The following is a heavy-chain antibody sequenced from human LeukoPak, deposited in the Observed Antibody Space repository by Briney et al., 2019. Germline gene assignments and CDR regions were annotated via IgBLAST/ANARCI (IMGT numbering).Heavy chain of an antibody. J-gene: IGHJ3*02. CDR3: ARADCSGGSCYAFDI. CDR1: GGSVSSGSYY. CDR2: IYYSGST. Sequence: SETLSLTCTVSGGSVSSGSYYWSWIRQPPGKGLEWIGYIYYSGSTNYSPSLKSRVTMSVDTSKNQFSLKLSSVTAADTAVYYCARADCSGGSCYAFDIWGQGTMVTVSS. D-gene: IGHD2-15*01. V-gene: IGHV4-61*01.